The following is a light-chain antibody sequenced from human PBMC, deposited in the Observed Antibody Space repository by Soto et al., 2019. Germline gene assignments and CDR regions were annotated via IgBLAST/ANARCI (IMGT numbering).Light chain of an antibody. CDR3: AAWDDSPSGVV. Sequence: QLVLTQSPSASASLGASVKLTCTLSSGHSSYAIAWHQQQPEKGPRYLMKLNSDGSHNKGDGIPDRFSGSSSGAERYLTISSLQSEDEANYYCAAWDDSPSGVVFGGGTQLTVL. V-gene: IGLV4-69*01. CDR1: SGHSSYA. CDR2: LNSDGSH. J-gene: IGLJ2*01.